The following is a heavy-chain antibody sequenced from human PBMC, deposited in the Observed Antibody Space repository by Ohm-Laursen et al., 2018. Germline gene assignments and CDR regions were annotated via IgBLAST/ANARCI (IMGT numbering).Heavy chain of an antibody. Sequence: SETLSLTWTVSGGSISSYYWSWIRQPPGKGLEWIGYIYYSGSTNYNPSLKSRVTISVDTSKNQFSLKLSSSTDADTAVYYCAREGKSDDSTGYFLGYWGPGTLVTVSS. J-gene: IGHJ4*02. CDR2: IYYSGST. V-gene: IGHV4-59*12. D-gene: IGHD3-22*01. CDR1: GGSISSYY. CDR3: AREGKSDDSTGYFLGY.